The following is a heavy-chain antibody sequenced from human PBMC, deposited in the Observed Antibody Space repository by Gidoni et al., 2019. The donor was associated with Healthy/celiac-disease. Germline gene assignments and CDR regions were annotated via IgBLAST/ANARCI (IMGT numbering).Heavy chain of an antibody. V-gene: IGHV3-64D*06. J-gene: IGHJ4*02. D-gene: IGHD5-12*01. CDR1: GFTFSSYA. CDR3: VRVYRSGYADY. CDR2: ISSNGGST. Sequence: EVQLVESGGGLVQPGGSLRLSCSASGFTFSSYAMHWVRQAPGKGLEYVSAISSNGGSTYYADSVKGRFTISRDNSKNTLYLQMSSLRAEDTAVYYCVRVYRSGYADYWGQGTLVTVSS.